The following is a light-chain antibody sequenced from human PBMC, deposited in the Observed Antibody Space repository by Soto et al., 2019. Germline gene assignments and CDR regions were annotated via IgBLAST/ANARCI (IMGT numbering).Light chain of an antibody. CDR3: QQSYSTPRT. J-gene: IGKJ1*01. CDR1: QSISSY. CDR2: DAS. Sequence: DIQMTQSPSSLSAPVGDRVTITCRASQSISSYLNWYQQKPGKAPKALIYDASSLQSGVPSRFSGSGSGTDFPLTISSLQPEDFATYYCQQSYSTPRTFGQGTKVEIQ. V-gene: IGKV1-39*01.